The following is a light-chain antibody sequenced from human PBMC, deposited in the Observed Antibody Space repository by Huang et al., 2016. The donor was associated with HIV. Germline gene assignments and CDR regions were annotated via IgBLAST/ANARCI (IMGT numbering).Light chain of an antibody. CDR3: QQYNNWPPVT. J-gene: IGKJ5*01. V-gene: IGKV3-15*01. Sequence: EIVMTQSPATLSVSPGKRATLSCRANKNIGTTLAWYQQKPGQAPRLLIYGASTRAPGIPDSFSGRGSGTEFTLTISSLQSEDLAVYYCQQYNNWPPVTFGQGTRLEMK. CDR1: KNIGTT. CDR2: GAS.